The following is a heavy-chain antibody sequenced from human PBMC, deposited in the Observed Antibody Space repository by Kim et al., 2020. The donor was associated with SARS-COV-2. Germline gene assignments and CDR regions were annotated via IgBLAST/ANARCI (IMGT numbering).Heavy chain of an antibody. CDR2: T. Sequence: TYHNPSLESRVTISVDTSKNQFSLKLSSVTAADTAVYYCARKYNWNSFDYWGQGTLVTVSS. CDR3: ARKYNWNSFDY. V-gene: IGHV4-30-2*05. J-gene: IGHJ4*02. D-gene: IGHD1-20*01.